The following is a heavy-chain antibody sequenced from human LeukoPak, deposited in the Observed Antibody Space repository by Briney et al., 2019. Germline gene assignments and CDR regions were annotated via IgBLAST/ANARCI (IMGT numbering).Heavy chain of an antibody. CDR2: ISGSGDNT. D-gene: IGHD4-17*01. CDR3: AKSYGGYVGYFEY. Sequence: PGGSLRLSCAASGFTFSSYGMSWVRQAPGKGLEWVSSISGSGDNTYYADSVKGRFTISRDNSKNTLYLQINSLRAADTAVYYCAKSYGGYVGYFEYWGQGTLVTVSS. CDR1: GFTFSSYG. J-gene: IGHJ4*02. V-gene: IGHV3-23*01.